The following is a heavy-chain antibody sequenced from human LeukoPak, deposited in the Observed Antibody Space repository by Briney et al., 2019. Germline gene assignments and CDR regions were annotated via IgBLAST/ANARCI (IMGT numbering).Heavy chain of an antibody. CDR1: GFTVRRNY. CDR3: ARGPYGGNLDYLDY. V-gene: IGHV3-53*01. CDR2: IYSGGST. J-gene: IGHJ4*02. Sequence: GGSLTLPCGVSGFTVRRNYMSWVRHAPGEGGEWVSVIYSGGSTYYADSVKGRFTISRENPKNTLYLQMNSLRAEDTAVYYCARGPYGGNLDYLDYWGQGTLVTVSS. D-gene: IGHD4-23*01.